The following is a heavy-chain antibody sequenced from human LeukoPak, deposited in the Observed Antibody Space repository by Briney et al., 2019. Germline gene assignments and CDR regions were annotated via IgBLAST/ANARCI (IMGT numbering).Heavy chain of an antibody. CDR3: ARGTYYYDSSGSFDY. D-gene: IGHD3-22*01. V-gene: IGHV3-33*01. CDR1: GFTFSSYG. J-gene: IGHJ4*02. Sequence: GRSLRLSCAASGFTFSSYGMHWVRQAPDEGLEWVAVIWYDRSNKYYADSVKGRFTISRDNSKNTLYLQMNSLRAEDTAVYYCARGTYYYDSSGSFDYWGQGTLVTVSS. CDR2: IWYDRSNK.